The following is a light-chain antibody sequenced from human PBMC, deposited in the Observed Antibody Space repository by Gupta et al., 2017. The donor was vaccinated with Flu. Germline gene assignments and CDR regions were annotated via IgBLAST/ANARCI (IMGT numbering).Light chain of an antibody. V-gene: IGKV3-20*01. CDR3: QQFGISPRL. CDR2: AAS. CDR1: QSVSSTY. J-gene: IGKJ1*01. Sequence: ERATLSCRASQSVSSTYIAWYQQKPGQAPRLLIYAASNRATGIPDRISGSGSGTDFSLTISRLEPEDFAVYYCQQFGISPRLFGQGTKVEVK.